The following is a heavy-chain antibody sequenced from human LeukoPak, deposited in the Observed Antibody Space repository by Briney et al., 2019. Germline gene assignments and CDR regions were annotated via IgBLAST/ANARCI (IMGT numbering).Heavy chain of an antibody. J-gene: IGHJ4*02. V-gene: IGHV1-18*04. Sequence: ASVKVSCKASGYTFTSYGISWVRQAPGQGLEWMGWISAYNGNTNYAQKLQGRVTMTTDTSQNTVHPEPRSLRPYDPALYFRGRDGGQRKQWLPQDYWGQGTLDTV. CDR3: GRDGGQRKQWLPQDY. CDR1: GYTFTSYG. D-gene: IGHD6-19*01. CDR2: ISAYNGNT.